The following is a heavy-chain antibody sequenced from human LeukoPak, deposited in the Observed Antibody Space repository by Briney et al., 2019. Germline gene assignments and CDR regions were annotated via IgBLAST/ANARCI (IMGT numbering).Heavy chain of an antibody. J-gene: IGHJ4*02. V-gene: IGHV3-7*01. CDR2: IKQDGSEQ. CDR3: ARSIVGAPGYFDY. D-gene: IGHD1-26*01. CDR1: GFTFSNYW. Sequence: PGGSLRLSCAASGFTFSNYWMSWVRQAPGKGLAWMANIKQDGSEQYYVDSVKGRFTISRDNAKNSLYLQMNSLRAEDTAVYYCARSIVGAPGYFDYWGQGTLVTVSS.